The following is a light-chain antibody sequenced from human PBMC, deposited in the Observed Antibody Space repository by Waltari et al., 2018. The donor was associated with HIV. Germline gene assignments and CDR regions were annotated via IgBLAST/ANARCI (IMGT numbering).Light chain of an antibody. CDR1: TLPKQY. V-gene: IGLV3-25*03. CDR3: QSSDISGNYWV. Sequence: SYGLTQPPSVSVSPGQTATITCSGDTLPKQYGYWYQQKPGHAPVKGIYKDRERPSGIPERFSGSSSATTATLTISGVQPEDEADYYCQSSDISGNYWVLGGGTKLTVL. J-gene: IGLJ2*01. CDR2: KDR.